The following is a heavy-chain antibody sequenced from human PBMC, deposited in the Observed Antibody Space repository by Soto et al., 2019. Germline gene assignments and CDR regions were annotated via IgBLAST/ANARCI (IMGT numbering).Heavy chain of an antibody. J-gene: IGHJ6*02. CDR1: GFTFSSYG. CDR2: IWYDGSNK. CDR3: ARDWQYYYDSSSYYYYGMDV. V-gene: IGHV3-33*01. Sequence: GGSLRLSCAASGFTFSSYGMHWVRQAPGKGLEWVAVIWYDGSNKYYADSVKGRFTISRDNSKNTLYLQMNSLRAEDTAVYYCARDWQYYYDSSSYYYYGMDVWGQGTTVTVSS. D-gene: IGHD3-22*01.